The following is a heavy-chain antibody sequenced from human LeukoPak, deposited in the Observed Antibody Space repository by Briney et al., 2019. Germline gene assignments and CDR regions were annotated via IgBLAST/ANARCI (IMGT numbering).Heavy chain of an antibody. J-gene: IGHJ6*02. Sequence: ASVKVSCKASGYTFSSYGISWVRQAPGQGLEWMGWISAYNGNTNYAQKLQGRVTMTTDTSTSTAYMELRSLRSDDTAVYYCARDPGYSSGWTHSYYGMDVWGQGTTVTVSS. CDR3: ARDPGYSSGWTHSYYGMDV. D-gene: IGHD6-19*01. CDR1: GYTFSSYG. CDR2: ISAYNGNT. V-gene: IGHV1-18*01.